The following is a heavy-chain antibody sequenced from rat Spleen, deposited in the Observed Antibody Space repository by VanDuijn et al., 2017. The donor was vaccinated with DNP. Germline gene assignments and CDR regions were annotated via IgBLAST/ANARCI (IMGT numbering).Heavy chain of an antibody. J-gene: IGHJ2*01. D-gene: IGHD1-9*01. CDR1: GFTFSTAW. V-gene: IGHV6-6*01. CDR3: ALHTTGIFDY. CDR2: IKPKSHNYAI. Sequence: EVQVLESGGGLVQPGNSLKLSCATSGFTFSTAWMYWYRQFPDKRLEWVARIKPKSHNYAIDYSESVKGRFTISRDDSKSSIYLQMNNLKEEDTAIYYCALHTTGIFDYWGQGVMVTVSS.